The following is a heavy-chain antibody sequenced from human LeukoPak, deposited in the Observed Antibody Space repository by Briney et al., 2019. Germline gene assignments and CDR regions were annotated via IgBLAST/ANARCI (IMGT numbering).Heavy chain of an antibody. CDR3: AAGDLDAFDV. Sequence: GGSLRLSCAASGFPFSNAWMRWVRQAPGKGLEWVSRSKGRGDGGTTDYAAPVKGRFTISRDDSKNTLYLQMHSLKTEDTAVYYCAAGDLDAFDVWGQGTMVIVSS. V-gene: IGHV3-15*01. D-gene: IGHD7-27*01. CDR2: SKGRGDGGTT. J-gene: IGHJ3*01. CDR1: GFPFSNAW.